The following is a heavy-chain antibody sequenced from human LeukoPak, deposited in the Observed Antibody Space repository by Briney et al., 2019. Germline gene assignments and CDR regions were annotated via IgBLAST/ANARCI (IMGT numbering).Heavy chain of an antibody. J-gene: IGHJ4*02. CDR1: GGSISSSSYS. CDR2: IYYSGST. V-gene: IGHV4-39*01. D-gene: IGHD3-22*01. Sequence: SETLSLTCTVSGGSISSSSYSWGWIRQPPGKGLEWIGSIYYSGSTYYNPSLKSRVTISVDTSKNQFSLKLSSVTAADTAVYYCARRWGWLLRHLDGLFDYWGQGTLVTVSS. CDR3: ARRWGWLLRHLDGLFDY.